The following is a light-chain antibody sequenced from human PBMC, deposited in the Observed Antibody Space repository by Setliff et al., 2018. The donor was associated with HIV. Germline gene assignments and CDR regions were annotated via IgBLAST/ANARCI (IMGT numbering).Light chain of an antibody. Sequence: QSVLTQSPSASASPGASVKVTCTLSSGHSDYAIAWHQQQPDKGPRFLMKVNADGSHNKADGIPDRFSGSSSGSERYLTISRLQFEDEGDYYCQTWGSGVRVFGGGTKATVL. CDR1: SGHSDYA. CDR2: VNADGSH. V-gene: IGLV4-69*02. CDR3: QTWGSGVRV. J-gene: IGLJ3*02.